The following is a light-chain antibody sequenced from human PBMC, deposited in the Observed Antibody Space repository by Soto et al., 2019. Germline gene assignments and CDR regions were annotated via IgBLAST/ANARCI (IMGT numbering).Light chain of an antibody. CDR2: DVS. V-gene: IGLV2-11*01. CDR1: SSDVGGYNF. CDR3: CSYAGSYTWV. Sequence: QSALTQPRSVSESPGQSVTISCTGTSSDVGGYNFVSWYQQHPGKAPKLMIYDVSKRPSGVPDRFSGSKSGNTASLTISGLQAEEAADYYCCSYAGSYTWVFGTGTKLTVL. J-gene: IGLJ1*01.